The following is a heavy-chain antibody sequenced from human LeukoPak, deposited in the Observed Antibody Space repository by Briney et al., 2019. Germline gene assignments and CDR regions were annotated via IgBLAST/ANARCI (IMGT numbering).Heavy chain of an antibody. Sequence: ASVKVSCKASGGTFSSDAISWVRQAHGQGLEWMGGIIPIFGTANYAQKFQGRVTITADESTSTAYMELSSLRSEDTAVYYCALNDYGDYYFDYWGQGTLVTVSS. D-gene: IGHD4-17*01. CDR2: IIPIFGTA. CDR3: ALNDYGDYYFDY. V-gene: IGHV1-69*13. CDR1: GGTFSSDA. J-gene: IGHJ4*02.